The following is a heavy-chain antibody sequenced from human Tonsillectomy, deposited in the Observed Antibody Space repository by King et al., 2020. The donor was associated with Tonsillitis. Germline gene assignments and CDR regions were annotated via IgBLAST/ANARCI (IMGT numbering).Heavy chain of an antibody. D-gene: IGHD6-19*01. CDR2: ISYDGSNK. J-gene: IGHJ4*02. CDR3: AKDLVRTSGSDLGPFDY. V-gene: IGHV3-30*18. Sequence: VQLVESGGGVVQPGRSLRLSCAASGFTFSSYGMHWVRQAPGKGLEWVAVISYDGSNKYYADSVKGRFTISRDNSKNTLYLQMNSLRAEDTAVYYCAKDLVRTSGSDLGPFDYWGQGTLVTVSS. CDR1: GFTFSSYG.